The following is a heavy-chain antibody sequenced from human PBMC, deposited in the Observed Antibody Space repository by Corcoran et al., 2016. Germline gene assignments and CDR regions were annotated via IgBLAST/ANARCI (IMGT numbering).Heavy chain of an antibody. V-gene: IGHV4-34*01. CDR3: ARGRWLQNYFDY. CDR2: INHSGST. J-gene: IGHJ4*02. CDR1: GGSFSGYY. D-gene: IGHD5-12*01. Sequence: QVQLQQWGAGLLKPSETLSLTCAVDGGSFSGYYWSWIRQPPGKGLEWIGEINHSGSTNYNPSLKSRVTISVDTSKNQFSLKLSSVTAADTAVYYCARGRWLQNYFDYWGQGTLVTVSS.